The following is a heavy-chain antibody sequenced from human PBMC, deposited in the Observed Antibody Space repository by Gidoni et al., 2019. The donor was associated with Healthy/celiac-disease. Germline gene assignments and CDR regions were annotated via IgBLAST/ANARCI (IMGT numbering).Heavy chain of an antibody. V-gene: IGHV4-39*01. CDR2: IYYSGST. J-gene: IGHJ4*02. D-gene: IGHD5-12*01. CDR3: ARLRFRTRVATIKGLPDY. CDR1: GGSISSSSYY. Sequence: QLQLQESGPGLVKPLETLSLTCTVSGGSISSSSYYWGWIRQPPGKGLEWIGSIYYSGSTYYNPSLKSRVTISVDTSKNQFSLKLSSVTAADTAVYYCARLRFRTRVATIKGLPDYWGQGTLVTVSS.